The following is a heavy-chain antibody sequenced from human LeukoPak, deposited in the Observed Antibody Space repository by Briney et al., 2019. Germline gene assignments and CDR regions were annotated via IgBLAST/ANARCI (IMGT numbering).Heavy chain of an antibody. D-gene: IGHD1-26*01. CDR1: GFTFSSYS. Sequence: GGSLRLSCAASGFTFSSYSMNWVRQAPGKGLEWVSYISSSSSTIYYADSVKGRFTISRDNAKNSLYLQMNSLRAGDTAVYYCARVRGSYHFDYWGQGTLVTVSS. V-gene: IGHV3-48*01. CDR3: ARVRGSYHFDY. J-gene: IGHJ4*02. CDR2: ISSSSSTI.